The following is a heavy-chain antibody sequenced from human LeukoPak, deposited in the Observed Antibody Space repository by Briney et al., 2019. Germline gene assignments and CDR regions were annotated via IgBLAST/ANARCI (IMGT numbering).Heavy chain of an antibody. J-gene: IGHJ4*02. Sequence: SETLSLTCAVYGGSFSGYYWSWIRQPPGKGLEWIGYIYYSGSTNYNPSLKSRVTISADTSKNQFSLKLSSVTAADTAVYYCARVHRIAAAGTGVDYWGQGTLVTVSS. V-gene: IGHV4-59*01. CDR1: GGSFSGYY. CDR3: ARVHRIAAAGTGVDY. CDR2: IYYSGST. D-gene: IGHD6-13*01.